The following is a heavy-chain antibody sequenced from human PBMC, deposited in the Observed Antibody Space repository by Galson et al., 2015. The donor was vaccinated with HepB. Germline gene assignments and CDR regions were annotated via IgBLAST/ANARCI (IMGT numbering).Heavy chain of an antibody. CDR1: GFTFSSYA. D-gene: IGHD3-16*01. CDR2: ISGSGGST. CDR3: AKDWAIRGTFDI. J-gene: IGHJ3*02. Sequence: LRLSCAASGFTFSSYAMSWVRQAPGKGLEWVSAISGSGGSTYYADSVKGRFTISRDNSKNTLYLQMNSLRAGDTAVYYCAKDWAIRGTFDIWGQGTMVTVSS. V-gene: IGHV3-23*01.